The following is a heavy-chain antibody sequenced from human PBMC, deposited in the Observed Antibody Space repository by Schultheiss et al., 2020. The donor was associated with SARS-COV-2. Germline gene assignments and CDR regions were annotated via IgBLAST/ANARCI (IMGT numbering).Heavy chain of an antibody. CDR2: IYSGGST. Sequence: GESLKISCAASGFTFDDYAMHWVRQAPGKGLEWVSVIYSGGSTYYADSVKGRFTISRDNSKNTLYLQMNSLRAEDTAVYYCARDPLLGAGLWDGMDVWGQGTTVTVSS. CDR3: ARDPLLGAGLWDGMDV. CDR1: GFTFDDYA. D-gene: IGHD2-21*01. J-gene: IGHJ6*02. V-gene: IGHV3-66*01.